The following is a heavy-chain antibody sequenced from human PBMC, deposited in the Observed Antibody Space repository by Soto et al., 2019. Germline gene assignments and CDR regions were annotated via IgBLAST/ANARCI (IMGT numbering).Heavy chain of an antibody. CDR1: GFTLNTHG. V-gene: IGHV3-33*01. Sequence: QVQLVESGGGVVQPGRSLRLSCAASGFTLNTHGMHWVRQAPGRGLEWVAVIWFDGNKKYYEDSVAGRFTISRDNSVSALYLQMDNLRAEDTGVYYCARSSGLGIDFWGQGTLVSVSS. J-gene: IGHJ4*02. CDR2: IWFDGNKK. CDR3: ARSSGLGIDF. D-gene: IGHD6-19*01.